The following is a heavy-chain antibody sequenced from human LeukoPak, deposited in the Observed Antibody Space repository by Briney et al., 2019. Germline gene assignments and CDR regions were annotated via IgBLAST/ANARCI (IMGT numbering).Heavy chain of an antibody. Sequence: GGSLRLSCAASGFPFSSHWLSWFRQSPGKGLEWVSYISSSGSTIYYADSVKGRFTISRDNAKNSLYLQMNSLRAEDTAVYYCARLMGTTVTPNWFDPWGQGTLVTVSS. CDR2: ISSSGSTI. J-gene: IGHJ5*02. CDR1: GFPFSSHW. V-gene: IGHV3-11*01. D-gene: IGHD4-17*01. CDR3: ARLMGTTVTPNWFDP.